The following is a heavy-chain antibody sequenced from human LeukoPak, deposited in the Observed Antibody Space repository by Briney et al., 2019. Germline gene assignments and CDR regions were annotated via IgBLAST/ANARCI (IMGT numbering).Heavy chain of an antibody. Sequence: SETLSLTCTVSGGSISSGSYYWSWIRQPAGKGLEWIGRIYTSGSTNYNPSLKSRVTISVDTSKNQFSLKLSSVTAADTAVYYCASGYYNDAFDIWGQGTMVTVSS. V-gene: IGHV4-61*02. CDR3: ASGYYNDAFDI. J-gene: IGHJ3*02. CDR2: IYTSGST. D-gene: IGHD3-22*01. CDR1: GGSISSGSYY.